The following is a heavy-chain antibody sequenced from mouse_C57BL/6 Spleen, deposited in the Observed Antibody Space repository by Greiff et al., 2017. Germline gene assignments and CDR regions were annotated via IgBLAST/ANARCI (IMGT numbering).Heavy chain of an antibody. CDR3: ARGAYYYGSSYAMDY. CDR2: INPYNGGT. V-gene: IGHV1-19*01. J-gene: IGHJ4*01. D-gene: IGHD1-1*01. Sequence: DVKLVESGPVLVKPGASVKMSCKASGYTFTDYYMNWVKQSHGKSLEWIGVINPYNGGTSYNQKFKGKATLTVDKSSSTAYMELNSLTSEDSAVYYCARGAYYYGSSYAMDYWGQGTSVTVSS. CDR1: GYTFTDYY.